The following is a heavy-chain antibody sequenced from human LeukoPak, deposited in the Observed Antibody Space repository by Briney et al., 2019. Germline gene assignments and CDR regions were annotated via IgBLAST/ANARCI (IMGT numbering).Heavy chain of an antibody. J-gene: IGHJ4*02. CDR2: IIPIFGTA. V-gene: IGHV1-69*05. Sequence: ASVKVSCKASGGTFSTYAISWVRQAPGQGLEWMGGIIPIFGTANYAQKFQGRVTIITDESTSTAYMELSSLRSEDTAVYYCARGGHSSSWYNPNDYWGQGTLVTVSS. CDR1: GGTFSTYA. CDR3: ARGGHSSSWYNPNDY. D-gene: IGHD6-13*01.